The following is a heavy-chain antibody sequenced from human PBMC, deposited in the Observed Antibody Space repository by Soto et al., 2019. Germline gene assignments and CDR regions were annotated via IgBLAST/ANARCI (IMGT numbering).Heavy chain of an antibody. V-gene: IGHV3-23*01. J-gene: IGHJ6*03. CDR2: ISGSGGST. D-gene: IGHD2-2*01. CDR1: GFTFSSYA. Sequence: GGSLRLSCAASGFTFSSYAMSWVRQAPGKGLEWVSAISGSGGSTYYADSVKGRFTISRDNSKNTLYLQMNSLRAEDTAVYYCAKDGVDIVVVPAAIWYYYYMDVWGKGTTVTVSS. CDR3: AKDGVDIVVVPAAIWYYYYMDV.